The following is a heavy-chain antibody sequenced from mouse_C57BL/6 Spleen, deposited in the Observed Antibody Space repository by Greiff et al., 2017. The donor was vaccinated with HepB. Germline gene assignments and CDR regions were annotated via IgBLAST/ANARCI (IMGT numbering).Heavy chain of an antibody. CDR2: IYPSDSET. D-gene: IGHD2-3*01. V-gene: IGHV1-61*01. CDR1: GYTFTSYW. Sequence: VQLQQSGAELVRPGSSVKLSCKASGYTFTSYWMDWVKQRPGQGLEWIGNIYPSDSETHYNQKFKDKATLTVDKSSSTAYMQLSSLTSEDSAVYYCAREGLLPFAYWGQGTLVTVSA. CDR3: AREGLLPFAY. J-gene: IGHJ3*01.